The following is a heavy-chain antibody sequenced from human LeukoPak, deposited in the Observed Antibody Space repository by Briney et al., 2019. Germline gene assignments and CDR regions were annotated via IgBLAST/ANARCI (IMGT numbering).Heavy chain of an antibody. D-gene: IGHD3-10*01. V-gene: IGHV1-18*04. CDR1: GYTFTGYY. CDR3: ARDGIEYGSGNFYSIGIDV. CDR2: INAVNGNT. Sequence: ASVKVSCKASGYTFTGYYMHWVRQATGQRLEWMGWINAVNGNTKYSQKFQGRVTMTTDTTTNTAYMELRSLRSDDTAVYYCARDGIEYGSGNFYSIGIDVWGQGTTVTVSS. J-gene: IGHJ6*02.